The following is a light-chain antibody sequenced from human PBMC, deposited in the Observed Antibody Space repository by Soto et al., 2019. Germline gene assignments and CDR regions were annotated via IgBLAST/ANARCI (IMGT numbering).Light chain of an antibody. J-gene: IGKJ1*01. CDR1: QGVSSRY. V-gene: IGKV3-20*01. CDR3: QQYGSSGT. Sequence: EIGFSQSPSTVSLTHGERATLCCMASQGVSSRYLAWSPPEPGQATRLLIYGASSRATGMPDRFSGSGSVTDFTLTISRLEPEESAVYYYQQYGSSGTFGQGTKVDIK. CDR2: GAS.